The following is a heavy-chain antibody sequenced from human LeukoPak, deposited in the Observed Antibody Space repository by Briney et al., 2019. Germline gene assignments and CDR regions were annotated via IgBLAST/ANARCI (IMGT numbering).Heavy chain of an antibody. CDR1: GFTFSSYW. CDR2: INSDGSST. D-gene: IGHD2-15*01. CDR3: ARLGFYCSGGSCYNAPFDY. J-gene: IGHJ4*02. Sequence: PGGSLRLSCAASGFTFSSYWMHWVRQAPGKGLVWVSRINSDGSSTSYADSVKGRFTISRDNAKNTLYLQMNSLRAEGTAVYYCARLGFYCSGGSCYNAPFDYWGQGTLVTVSS. V-gene: IGHV3-74*01.